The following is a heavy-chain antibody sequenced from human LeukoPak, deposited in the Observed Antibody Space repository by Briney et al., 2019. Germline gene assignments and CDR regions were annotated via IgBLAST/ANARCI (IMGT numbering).Heavy chain of an antibody. CDR3: ARHFAYSSSSYFDY. CDR2: VYYTGST. Sequence: PSETLSLTCSVSGGSVSNYYWSWIRQPPGKGLDWMGYVYYTGSTNYNPSFKSRVTMFEDKSKNQFSLRLYSVTVADTAVYYCARHFAYSSSSYFDYWGQGSLVTVSS. V-gene: IGHV4-59*08. J-gene: IGHJ4*02. D-gene: IGHD6-6*01. CDR1: GGSVSNYY.